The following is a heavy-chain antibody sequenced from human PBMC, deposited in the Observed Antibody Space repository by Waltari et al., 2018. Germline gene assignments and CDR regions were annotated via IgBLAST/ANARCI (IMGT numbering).Heavy chain of an antibody. CDR2: INHSGST. D-gene: IGHD3-3*01. CDR3: ARGYRSTIFGVVIILGGFDY. J-gene: IGHJ4*02. Sequence: QVQLQQWGAGLLKPSETLSLTCAVYGGSFSGYYWSWIRQPPGKGLEWIGEINHSGSTNYNPSLQSRVTISVDTSKNQFSLKLSSVTAADTAVYYCARGYRSTIFGVVIILGGFDYWGQGTLVTVSS. CDR1: GGSFSGYY. V-gene: IGHV4-34*01.